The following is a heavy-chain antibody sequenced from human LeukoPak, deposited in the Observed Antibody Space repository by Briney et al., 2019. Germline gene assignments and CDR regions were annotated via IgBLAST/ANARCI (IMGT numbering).Heavy chain of an antibody. D-gene: IGHD3-10*01. Sequence: SETLSLTCTVSGGSISSTSYYWSWIRQPPGKGLEWIGEINHSGSTNYNPSLKSRVTISVDTSKNQFSLKLSSVTAADTAVYYCARLSVTMVRGVIINYYYYYMDVWGKGTTVTVSS. CDR1: GGSISSTSYY. CDR2: INHSGST. V-gene: IGHV4-39*07. CDR3: ARLSVTMVRGVIINYYYYYMDV. J-gene: IGHJ6*03.